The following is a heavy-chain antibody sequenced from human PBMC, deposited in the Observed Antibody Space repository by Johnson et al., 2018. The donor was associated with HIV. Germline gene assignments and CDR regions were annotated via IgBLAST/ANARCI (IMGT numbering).Heavy chain of an antibody. V-gene: IGHV3-23*04. CDR3: AKVDTAMVNAFDI. CDR1: GFTFSSYE. Sequence: VQLVESGGGLVQPGGSLRLSCAASGFTFSSYEMNWVRQAPGKGLEWVSAISSSGGDTYSADSVEGRFSVSRDNSKNTLYLQMNSLRAEDTAVYYCAKVDTAMVNAFDIWGQGTMVTVSS. J-gene: IGHJ3*02. D-gene: IGHD5-18*01. CDR2: ISSSGGDT.